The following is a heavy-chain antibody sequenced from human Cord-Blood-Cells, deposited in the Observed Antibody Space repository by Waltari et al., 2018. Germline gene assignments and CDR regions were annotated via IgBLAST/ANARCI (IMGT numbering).Heavy chain of an antibody. CDR2: ISYDGSNK. D-gene: IGHD2-21*01. CDR1: GFTFSSYG. CDR3: AKDLWNSLDY. Sequence: QVQLVESGGGVVQPGRSLRLSCAASGFTFSSYGMHWVRQAPGKGLEWVAVISYDGSNKYYADSVKGRFTISRDNSNNTLYLQMNSLRAEDTAVYYCAKDLWNSLDYWGQGTLVTVSS. V-gene: IGHV3-30*18. J-gene: IGHJ4*02.